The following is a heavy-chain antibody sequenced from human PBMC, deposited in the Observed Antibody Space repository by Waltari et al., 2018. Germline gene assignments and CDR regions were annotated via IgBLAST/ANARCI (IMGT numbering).Heavy chain of an antibody. V-gene: IGHV4-39*07. J-gene: IGHJ1*01. CDR3: ARDSGPGYFQH. CDR1: GGSIRSSSDY. Sequence: QLQLQESGPGLVKPSETLSLTCTVSGGSIRSSSDYWGWFRQPPGKGLEWIGSIYYSGSTYYYPPLKRRVTISVDTSKNRFSLKLSSVTAAAPAVYYCARDSGPGYFQHWGQGTLVTVSS. CDR2: IYYSGST.